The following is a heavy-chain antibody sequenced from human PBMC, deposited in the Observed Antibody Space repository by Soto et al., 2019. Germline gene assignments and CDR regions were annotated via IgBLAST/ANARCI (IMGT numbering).Heavy chain of an antibody. CDR1: GYTFTSYG. Sequence: ASVKVSCKASGYTFTSYGISWVRQAPGQGLEWMGWISAYNGNTNYAQKLQGRVTMTTDTSTSTAYMELRSLRSDDTAVYYCARFKCSGSPPIRWFDLWGQGTLVTVSS. CDR2: ISAYNGNT. J-gene: IGHJ5*02. CDR3: ARFKCSGSPPIRWFDL. D-gene: IGHD3-10*02. V-gene: IGHV1-18*01.